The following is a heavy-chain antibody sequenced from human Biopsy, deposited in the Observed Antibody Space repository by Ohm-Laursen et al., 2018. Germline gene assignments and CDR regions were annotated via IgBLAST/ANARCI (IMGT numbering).Heavy chain of an antibody. J-gene: IGHJ4*02. CDR1: GYTLTSYS. CDR2: INPSGSTT. D-gene: IGHD6-19*01. CDR3: ARNAGWYGDLYYFDY. V-gene: IGHV1-46*01. Sequence: ASVNASCMLSGYTLTSYSMHWVRQAPGQGLEWMGMINPSGSTTSYPQIFQGGVTMTRDTSKSTVYMGQSSLRSADTAVYFCARNAGWYGDLYYFDYWGQGTLVTVSS.